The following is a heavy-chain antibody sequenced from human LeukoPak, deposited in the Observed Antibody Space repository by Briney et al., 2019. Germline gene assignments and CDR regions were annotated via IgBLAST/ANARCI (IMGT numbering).Heavy chain of an antibody. CDR2: ISASGERT. J-gene: IGHJ6*03. D-gene: IGHD3-16*01. CDR3: ANWRSGRDMDV. CDR1: GFTLSSYA. Sequence: GGSLRLSCAASGFTLSSYAMSWVRQAPGKGLDWVSGISASGERTFYADSVKGRFTISRDKSKNTLYLQMNSLRAEDTAHYYCANWRSGRDMDVWGKGTTVTVSS. V-gene: IGHV3-23*01.